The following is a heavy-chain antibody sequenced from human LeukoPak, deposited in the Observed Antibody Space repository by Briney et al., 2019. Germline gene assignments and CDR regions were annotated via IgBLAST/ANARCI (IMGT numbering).Heavy chain of an antibody. CDR1: GYSFANYW. D-gene: IGHD1-1*01. CDR3: ARPRRAERDEDF. Sequence: GESLKISCKASGYSFANYWIGWVRQVPGKGLEWVAMINPGDTDIAYSPSFQAQVTISADRSISTAYPQWSSLKASDTAIYYCARPRRAERDEDFWGQGTLVTVSS. J-gene: IGHJ4*02. V-gene: IGHV5-51*01. CDR2: INPGDTDI.